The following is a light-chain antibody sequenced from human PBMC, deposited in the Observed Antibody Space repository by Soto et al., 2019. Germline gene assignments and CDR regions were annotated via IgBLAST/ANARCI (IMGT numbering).Light chain of an antibody. V-gene: IGLV2-14*01. Sequence: HSVLTQPASVSGSPGQSIAISCTGTSSDVGGYNYVSWYQQHPGKAPKLIIYDVSNRPSGVSNRFSGSKSGNAASLTISGLQAEDEADYYCSSYTSSSLYVFGTGTKVTVL. CDR3: SSYTSSSLYV. CDR2: DVS. J-gene: IGLJ1*01. CDR1: SSDVGGYNY.